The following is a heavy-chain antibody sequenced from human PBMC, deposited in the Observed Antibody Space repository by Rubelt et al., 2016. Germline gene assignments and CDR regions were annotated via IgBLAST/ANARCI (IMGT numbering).Heavy chain of an antibody. J-gene: IGHJ4*02. CDR3: ARGSYGKSIDY. Sequence: QVQLQESGPGLVKPSETLSLTCTVSGGSISSYYWSWIRQPPGKGLEWIGYIYYSGSTNYNPSLKSRVTISVDTSKNQFSLKLSSVTAADTAVYYCARGSYGKSIDYWGQGTLVTVSS. V-gene: IGHV4-59*01. CDR1: GGSISSYY. CDR2: IYYSGST. D-gene: IGHD4-23*01.